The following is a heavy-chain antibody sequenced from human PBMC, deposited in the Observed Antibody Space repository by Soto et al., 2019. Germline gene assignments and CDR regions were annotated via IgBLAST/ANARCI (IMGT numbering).Heavy chain of an antibody. CDR1: GYTFTSYA. J-gene: IGHJ4*02. CDR2: INAGNGNT. Sequence: QVQLVQSGAEVKKPGASVQVSCKASGYTFTSYAMHWVRQAPGQRLEWMGWINAGNGNTKYSQKFQGRVTITRDTSASTAYMELSSLRSEDTAVYYCARVVAATRYFDYWGQGTLVTVSS. D-gene: IGHD2-15*01. CDR3: ARVVAATRYFDY. V-gene: IGHV1-3*01.